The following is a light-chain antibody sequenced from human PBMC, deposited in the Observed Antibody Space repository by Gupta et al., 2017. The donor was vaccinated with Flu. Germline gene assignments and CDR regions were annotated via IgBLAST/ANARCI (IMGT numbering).Light chain of an antibody. Sequence: EIVMTQSPATLSVSPGERATLSCRASQSVSSNLAWYQQKPGQAPRLLIYGASTRATGIPARFSGSGSGTEFTLTISSLQSEDFAVYYCLQDNNWPHSFGQGTKVEIK. V-gene: IGKV3-15*01. CDR1: QSVSSN. J-gene: IGKJ1*01. CDR2: GAS. CDR3: LQDNNWPHS.